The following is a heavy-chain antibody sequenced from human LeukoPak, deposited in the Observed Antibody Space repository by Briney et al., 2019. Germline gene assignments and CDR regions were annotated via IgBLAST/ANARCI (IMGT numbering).Heavy chain of an antibody. CDR2: IYYSGST. J-gene: IGHJ3*02. V-gene: IGHV4-59*01. CDR3: ARALRPPDAFDI. CDR1: GGSISSYY. Sequence: PSETLSLTCTVSGGSISSYYWGWIRQPPGKGLEWIGYIYYSGSTNYNPSLKSRVTISVDTSKSQFSLKLSSVTAADTAVYYCARALRPPDAFDIWGQGTMVTVSS.